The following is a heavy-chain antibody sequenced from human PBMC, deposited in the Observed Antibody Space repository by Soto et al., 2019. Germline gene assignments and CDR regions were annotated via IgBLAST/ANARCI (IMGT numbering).Heavy chain of an antibody. CDR1: GFTFSSYA. CDR3: ARGVVKLHYYYYYGMDV. D-gene: IGHD2-15*01. Sequence: QVQLVESGGGVVQPGRSLRLSCAASGFTFSSYAMHWVRQAPGKGLEWVAVISYDGSNKYYADSVKGRFTISRDNSKNTLYLQMNSLSAEDTAVYYCARGVVKLHYYYYYGMDVWGQGTTVTVSS. V-gene: IGHV3-30-3*01. J-gene: IGHJ6*02. CDR2: ISYDGSNK.